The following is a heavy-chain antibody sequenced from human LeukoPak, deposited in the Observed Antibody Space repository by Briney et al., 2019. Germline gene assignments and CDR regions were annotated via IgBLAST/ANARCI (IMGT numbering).Heavy chain of an antibody. V-gene: IGHV3-7*01. CDR3: ASARGRGEYYFDY. CDR1: GFTFSSYW. J-gene: IGHJ4*02. D-gene: IGHD2-15*01. CDR2: IKQDGSEK. Sequence: GGSLRLSCAASGFTFSSYWMSWVRQAPGKGLEWVANIKQDGSEKYYVDSVKGRFTISRDNAKNSLYLQMNSPRAEDTAVYYCASARGRGEYYFDYWGQGTLVTVSS.